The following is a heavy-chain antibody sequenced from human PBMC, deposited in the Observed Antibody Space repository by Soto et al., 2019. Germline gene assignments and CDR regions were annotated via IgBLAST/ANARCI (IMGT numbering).Heavy chain of an antibody. CDR2: INPNSGGT. CDR1: GYTFTGYY. Sequence: ASVKVSCKASGYTFTGYYMHWVRQAPGQGLEWMGWINPNSGGTNYAQKFQGWVTMTRDTSISTAYMELSRLRSDDTAVYYCARGVAAGPYYYCYGMDVWGQGTTVTVSS. CDR3: ARGVAAGPYYYCYGMDV. V-gene: IGHV1-2*04. J-gene: IGHJ6*02. D-gene: IGHD6-13*01.